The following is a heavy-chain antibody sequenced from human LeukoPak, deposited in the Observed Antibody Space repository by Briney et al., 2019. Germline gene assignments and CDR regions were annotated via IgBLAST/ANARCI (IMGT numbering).Heavy chain of an antibody. Sequence: SVKVSCKASGGTFSSYAISWVRQAPGQGLEWMGRIIPIFGTANYAQKFQGRVTITTDESTSTAYMELSSLRSEDTAVYYCARDQAYYGSGSYYHFDYWGQGTLATVSS. CDR2: IIPIFGTA. D-gene: IGHD3-10*01. CDR3: ARDQAYYGSGSYYHFDY. CDR1: GGTFSSYA. V-gene: IGHV1-69*05. J-gene: IGHJ4*02.